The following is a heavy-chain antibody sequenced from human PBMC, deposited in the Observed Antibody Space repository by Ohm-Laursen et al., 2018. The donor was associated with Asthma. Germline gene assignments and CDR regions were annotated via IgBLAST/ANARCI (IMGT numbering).Heavy chain of an antibody. D-gene: IGHD2-2*01. CDR3: ARDTEGSRELYYYYGMDV. Sequence: VASVKVSCKASGATFSSYAISWVRQAPGQGLEWMGGIIPIFGTANYAQKFQGRVTITADESTSTAYMELSSLRSEDTAVYYCARDTEGSRELYYYYGMDVWGQGTTVTVSS. J-gene: IGHJ6*02. V-gene: IGHV1-69*13. CDR1: GATFSSYA. CDR2: IIPIFGTA.